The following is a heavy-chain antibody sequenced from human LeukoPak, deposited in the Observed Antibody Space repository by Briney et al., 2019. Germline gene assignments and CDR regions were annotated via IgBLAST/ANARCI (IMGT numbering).Heavy chain of an antibody. D-gene: IGHD5-12*01. CDR3: AKHGRGNNSRDYFAY. CDR2: ISGSSAKT. J-gene: IGHJ4*02. V-gene: IGHV3-23*01. Sequence: GGPLRLSCAACGFTFNNYVMIWVRQAPGKGVEWVSTISGSSAKTYYTVSVEGRFTIYRDHSENTLYLQMNSLRAEDTAVYHCAKHGRGNNSRDYFAYWGQGTLVTVSS. CDR1: GFTFNNYV.